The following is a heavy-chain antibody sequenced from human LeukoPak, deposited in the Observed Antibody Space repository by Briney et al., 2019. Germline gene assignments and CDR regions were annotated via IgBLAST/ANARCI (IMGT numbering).Heavy chain of an antibody. CDR2: IKSKTVGGTT. CDR1: GFTFSNAW. Sequence: GGSLRLSCAASGFTFSNAWMSWVRQAPGKGLEWVGRIKSKTVGGTTDYAAPVKGRFTISRDNSKNTLYLQMNSLRAEDTAVYYCAREGPGHSYGKGWFDPWGQGTLVTVSS. D-gene: IGHD5-18*01. CDR3: AREGPGHSYGKGWFDP. J-gene: IGHJ5*02. V-gene: IGHV3-15*01.